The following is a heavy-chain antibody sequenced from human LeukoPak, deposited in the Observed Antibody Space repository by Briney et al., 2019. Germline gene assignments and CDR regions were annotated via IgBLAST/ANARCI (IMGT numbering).Heavy chain of an antibody. CDR3: AKERRANPDYFDY. Sequence: LSGGSLRLSCAASGFTFSSYAMSWVRQAPGKGLEWVSAISGSGGSTYYADSVKGRFTISRDNSKNTLYLQMNSLRAEDTAVYYCAKERRANPDYFDYWGQGTLVTVSS. V-gene: IGHV3-23*01. J-gene: IGHJ4*02. CDR2: ISGSGGST. CDR1: GFTFSSYA.